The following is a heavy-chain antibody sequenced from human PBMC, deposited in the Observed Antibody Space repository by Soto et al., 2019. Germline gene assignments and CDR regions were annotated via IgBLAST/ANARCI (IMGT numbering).Heavy chain of an antibody. CDR3: ARGRRYGMVRGVIPYFDY. Sequence: SETLSLTCTVSGGSISSYYWSWIRQPPGKGLEWIGEINHSGSTNYNPSLKSRVTISVDTSKNQFSLKLSSVTAADTAVYYCARGRRYGMVRGVIPYFDYWGQGTLVTVSS. J-gene: IGHJ4*02. V-gene: IGHV4-34*01. CDR1: GGSISSYY. D-gene: IGHD3-10*01. CDR2: INHSGST.